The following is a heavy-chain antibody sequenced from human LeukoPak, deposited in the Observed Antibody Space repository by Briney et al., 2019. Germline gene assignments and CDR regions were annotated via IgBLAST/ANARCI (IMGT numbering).Heavy chain of an antibody. J-gene: IGHJ4*02. Sequence: GASVKVSCKASGGTFSSYAISWVRQAPGQGLEWMGGIIPIFGTANYAQKFQGRVTITADESTSTAYMELRSLRSDDTAVYYCATKSDGYKGYLDYWGQGTLVTVSS. CDR2: IIPIFGTA. CDR3: ATKSDGYKGYLDY. V-gene: IGHV1-69*13. CDR1: GGTFSSYA. D-gene: IGHD5-24*01.